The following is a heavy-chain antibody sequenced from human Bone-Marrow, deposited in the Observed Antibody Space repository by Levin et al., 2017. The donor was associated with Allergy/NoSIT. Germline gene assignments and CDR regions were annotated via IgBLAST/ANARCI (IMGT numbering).Heavy chain of an antibody. V-gene: IGHV4-61*02. D-gene: IGHD6-13*01. CDR2: MFAGGAA. CDR1: GDSINNTNHY. J-gene: IGHJ5*02. CDR3: GREETFNSWHTGWFDP. Sequence: PSETLSLTCTVSGDSINNTNHYWSWIRQPAGKGLEWIGRMFAGGAATYNRSLRSRVTISIYTSKNQFSLKLTSVTAADTAVYYWGREETFNSWHTGWFDPWGQGTLVTVSS.